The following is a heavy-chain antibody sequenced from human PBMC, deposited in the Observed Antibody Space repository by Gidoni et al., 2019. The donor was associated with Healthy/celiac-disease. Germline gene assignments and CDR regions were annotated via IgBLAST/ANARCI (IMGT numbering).Heavy chain of an antibody. Sequence: EVQLVESGGGLVQPGWSLRLSCTASGFPFGHYAMSWFRPAPGKGLEWVGFIRSKAYGGTTEYAASVKGRFTISRYDSKSIAYLQMNSLKTEDTAVYYCTREVVDVVVPAYNWFDPWGQGTLVTVSS. V-gene: IGHV3-49*03. CDR3: TREVVDVVVPAYNWFDP. D-gene: IGHD2-2*01. CDR2: IRSKAYGGTT. J-gene: IGHJ5*02. CDR1: GFPFGHYA.